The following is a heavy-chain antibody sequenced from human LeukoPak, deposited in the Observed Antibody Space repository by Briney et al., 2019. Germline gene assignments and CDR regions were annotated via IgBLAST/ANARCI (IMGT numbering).Heavy chain of an antibody. CDR1: GFTFYDYA. CDR2: ISGDGRST. V-gene: IGHV3-43*02. Sequence: PGGSLRLSCAASGFTFYDYAMHWVRQAPGKGVEWVSLISGDGRSTYFADSVKGRFTISRDNSKNSLYLQMNSLRTEDTALYYCAKVYRYYDSSCQHWGQGTLVTVSS. D-gene: IGHD3-22*01. J-gene: IGHJ1*01. CDR3: AKVYRYYDSSCQH.